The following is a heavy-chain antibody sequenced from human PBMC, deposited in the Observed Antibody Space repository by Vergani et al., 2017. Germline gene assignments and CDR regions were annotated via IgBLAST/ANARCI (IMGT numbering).Heavy chain of an antibody. CDR1: GGSFSGYY. J-gene: IGHJ6*03. CDR3: AGIVGATRNYYYYMDV. CDR2: INHSGST. Sequence: QVQLQQWGAGLLKPSETLSLTCAVYGGSFSGYYWSWIRQPPGKGLEWIGEINHSGSTNYNPSLKSRVTISVDTSKNQFSLKLSSVTAAGTAVYYCAGIVGATRNYYYYMDVWGKGTTVTVSS. D-gene: IGHD1-26*01. V-gene: IGHV4-34*01.